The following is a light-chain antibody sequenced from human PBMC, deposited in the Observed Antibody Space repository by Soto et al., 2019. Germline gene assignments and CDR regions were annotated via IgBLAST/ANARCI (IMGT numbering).Light chain of an antibody. CDR2: EVT. Sequence: QSALTQPPSASGSPGQSVTISCTGTSSDVGAYNYVSWYQQHAGKAPKLVIYEVTKRPSGVPDRFSGSKSANTASLTVSGLQAEAEADYYCSSFATSNTGVFGGGIQLTVL. CDR1: SSDVGAYNY. V-gene: IGLV2-8*01. J-gene: IGLJ3*02. CDR3: SSFATSNTGV.